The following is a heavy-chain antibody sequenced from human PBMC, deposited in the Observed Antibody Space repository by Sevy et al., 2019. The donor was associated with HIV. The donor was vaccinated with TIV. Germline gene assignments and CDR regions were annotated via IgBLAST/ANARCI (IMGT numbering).Heavy chain of an antibody. V-gene: IGHV4-34*01. CDR1: GGSFSGYY. J-gene: IGHJ4*02. D-gene: IGHD3-22*01. CDR3: ARSKYDSSGPGAYYFDY. Sequence: SETLSPTCAVYGGSFSGYYWSWIRQPPGKGLEWIGEINHSGSTNYNPSLKSRVTISVDTSKNQFSLKLSSVTAADTAVYYCARSKYDSSGPGAYYFDYWGQGTLVTVSS. CDR2: INHSGST.